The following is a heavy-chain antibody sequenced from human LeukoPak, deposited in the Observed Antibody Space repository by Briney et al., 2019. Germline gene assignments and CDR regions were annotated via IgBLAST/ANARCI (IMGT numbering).Heavy chain of an antibody. V-gene: IGHV3-73*01. J-gene: IGHJ4*02. D-gene: IGHD2-2*02. CDR3: TREYCSSTSCYNY. CDR2: IRSKANSYAT. Sequence: GGSLKLSCAASGFTFSGSAMHRVRQASGKGLEWVGRIRSKANSYATAYAASVKGRFTISRDDSKNTAYLQMNSLRTEDTAVYYCTREYCSSTSCYNYWGQGTLVTVSS. CDR1: GFTFSGSA.